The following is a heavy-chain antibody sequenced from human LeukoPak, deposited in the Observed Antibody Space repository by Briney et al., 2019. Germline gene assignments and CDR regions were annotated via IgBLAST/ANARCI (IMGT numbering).Heavy chain of an antibody. CDR1: GYTFTSYG. CDR2: IIPIFGTA. V-gene: IGHV1-69*13. CDR3: ASSWRIQRLQSTFDY. Sequence: GASVKVSCKASGYTFTSYGISWVRQAPGQGLEWMGGIIPIFGTANYAQKFQGRVTITADESTSTAYMELSSLRSEDTAVYYCASSWRIQRLQSTFDYWGQGTLVTVSS. D-gene: IGHD5-18*01. J-gene: IGHJ4*02.